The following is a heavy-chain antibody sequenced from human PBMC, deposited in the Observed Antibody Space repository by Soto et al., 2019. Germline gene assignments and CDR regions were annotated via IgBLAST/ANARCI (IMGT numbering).Heavy chain of an antibody. Sequence: QITLKESGPTLVKPTQTLTLTCTFSGFSLHTSGVGVGWIRQSPGKTLEWLGIIYWDDDKRYNPSLKSRLTITKDTSKNQVLLTLTNIDPVDTATYYSTHTATVTTFDYWGQGTQVTVSS. J-gene: IGHJ4*02. CDR2: IYWDDDK. CDR1: GFSLHTSGVG. D-gene: IGHD4-17*01. V-gene: IGHV2-5*02. CDR3: THTATVTTFDY.